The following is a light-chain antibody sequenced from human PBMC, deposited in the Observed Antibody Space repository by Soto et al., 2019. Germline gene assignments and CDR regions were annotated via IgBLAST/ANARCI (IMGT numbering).Light chain of an antibody. CDR1: QSVSSSY. Sequence: EIVLTQSPGTLSLSPGERATLSCRASQSVSSSYLAWYQQKPGQAPRLLIYGASSRATGIPDRFSGSGSGTDFTLTIIRLEPEDFAVYYCPQYGSSPPLTFGGGTKVEI. V-gene: IGKV3-20*01. CDR3: PQYGSSPPLT. CDR2: GAS. J-gene: IGKJ4*01.